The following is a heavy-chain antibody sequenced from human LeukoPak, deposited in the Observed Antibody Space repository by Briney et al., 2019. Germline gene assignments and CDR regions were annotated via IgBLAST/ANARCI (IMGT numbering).Heavy chain of an antibody. J-gene: IGHJ6*03. D-gene: IGHD3-10*01. Sequence: SGGSLRLSCAASGFTFSSYAMSWVRQAPGKGLEWVSAISGSGGSTHYADSVKGRFTISRDNSKNTLYLQMNSLRAEDTAVYYCARAITMVRGVNYYYYMDVWGKGTTVTVSS. V-gene: IGHV3-23*01. CDR1: GFTFSSYA. CDR2: ISGSGGST. CDR3: ARAITMVRGVNYYYYMDV.